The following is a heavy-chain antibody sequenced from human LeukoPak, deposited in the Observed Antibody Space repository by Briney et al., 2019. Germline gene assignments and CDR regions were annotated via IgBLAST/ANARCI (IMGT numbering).Heavy chain of an antibody. Sequence: ASVKVSCKVSGYTLTDLSMHWVRQAPGKGLEWMGGFDPEDDETIYAQKFQGRVTMTEDTSSDTAYLELSSLRSEDTAVYYCAKDLYGDYVKGWFDPWGQGTLVTVSS. J-gene: IGHJ5*02. CDR2: FDPEDDET. CDR1: GYTLTDLS. CDR3: AKDLYGDYVKGWFDP. V-gene: IGHV1-24*01. D-gene: IGHD4-17*01.